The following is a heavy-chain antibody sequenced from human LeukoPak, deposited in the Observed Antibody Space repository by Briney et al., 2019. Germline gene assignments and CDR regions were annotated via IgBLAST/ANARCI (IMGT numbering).Heavy chain of an antibody. CDR2: FDPEDGET. CDR3: ATGLWWSSSWYYFDY. Sequence: GASVKVSCKVSGYTLTELSMHWVRQAPGKGLEWMGGFDPEDGETIYAQKFQGRVTMTEDTSADTAYMGLSSMRSEDTAVYYCATGLWWSSSWYYFDYWGQGTLVTVSS. CDR1: GYTLTELS. D-gene: IGHD6-13*01. J-gene: IGHJ4*02. V-gene: IGHV1-24*01.